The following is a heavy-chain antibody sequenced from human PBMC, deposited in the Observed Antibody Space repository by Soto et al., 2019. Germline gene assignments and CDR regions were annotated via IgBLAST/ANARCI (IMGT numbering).Heavy chain of an antibody. J-gene: IGHJ4*02. CDR2: MNPNSGNT. Sequence: ASVKVSCKASGYTFTSYDINWVRQATGQGLEWMGWMNPNSGNTGYAQKFQGRVTITADESTSTAYMELSSLRSEDTAVYYCARGAGYSSSWSVWGQGTPVTVSS. D-gene: IGHD6-13*01. V-gene: IGHV1-8*01. CDR1: GYTFTSYD. CDR3: ARGAGYSSSWSV.